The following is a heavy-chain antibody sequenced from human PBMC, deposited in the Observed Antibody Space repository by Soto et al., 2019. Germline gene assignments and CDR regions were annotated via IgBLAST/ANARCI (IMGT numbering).Heavy chain of an antibody. V-gene: IGHV3-30*18. J-gene: IGHJ1*01. CDR1: GFTFSSYG. CDR2: ISYDGSNK. D-gene: IGHD3-22*01. Sequence: GGSLRLSCAASGFTFSSYGMHWVRQAPGKGLEWVAVISYDGSNKYYADSVKGRFTISRDNSKNTLYLQMNSLRAEDTAVYYCAKGRTGTDYYDSSGYLWYFQHLGQGTLATVSS. CDR3: AKGRTGTDYYDSSGYLWYFQH.